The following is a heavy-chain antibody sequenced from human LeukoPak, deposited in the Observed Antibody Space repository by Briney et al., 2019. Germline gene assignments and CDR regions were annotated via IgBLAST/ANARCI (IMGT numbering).Heavy chain of an antibody. J-gene: IGHJ3*02. CDR2: INHSGST. D-gene: IGHD2-15*01. Sequence: SETLSLTRAVYGGSFSGYYWSWIRQPPGKGLEWIGEINHSGSTNYNPSLKSRVTISVDTSKNQFSLKLSSVTAADTAVYYCARAMDIVVVVAATPPAFDIWGQGTMVTVSS. CDR3: ARAMDIVVVVAATPPAFDI. CDR1: GGSFSGYY. V-gene: IGHV4-34*01.